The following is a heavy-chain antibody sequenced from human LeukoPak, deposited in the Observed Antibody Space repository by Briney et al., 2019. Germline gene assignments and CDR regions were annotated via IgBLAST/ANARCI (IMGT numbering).Heavy chain of an antibody. J-gene: IGHJ4*02. V-gene: IGHV3-23*01. D-gene: IGHD3-22*01. CDR3: ARVRVGITMIVVVKGDFDY. CDR2: ISGSGGST. Sequence: SWIRQAPGKGLEWVSAISGSGGSTYYADSVKGRFTISRDNTKNTLYLQMNSLRAEDTAVYYCARVRVGITMIVVVKGDFDYWGQGTLVTVSS.